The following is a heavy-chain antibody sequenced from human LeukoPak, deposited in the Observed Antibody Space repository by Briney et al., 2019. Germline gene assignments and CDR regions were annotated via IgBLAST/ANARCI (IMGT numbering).Heavy chain of an antibody. CDR1: GYTFTDYY. Sequence: ASVKVSCKASGYTFTDYYMHWVRQAPGQGLEWMGWINPNSGGTNYAQKFQGRVTMTRDTSISTAYMELSRLRSDDTAVYYCARDLGCSSTSCQGGADDYWGQGTLVTVSS. V-gene: IGHV1-2*02. CDR3: ARDLGCSSTSCQGGADDY. D-gene: IGHD2-2*01. J-gene: IGHJ4*02. CDR2: INPNSGGT.